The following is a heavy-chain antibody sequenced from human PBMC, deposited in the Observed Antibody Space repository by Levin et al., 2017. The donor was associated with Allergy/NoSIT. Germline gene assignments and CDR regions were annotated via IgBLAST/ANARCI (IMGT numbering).Heavy chain of an antibody. V-gene: IGHV4-31*03. CDR2: IYYSGST. D-gene: IGHD2-2*03. CDR1: GGSISGCGYH. J-gene: IGHJ4*02. Sequence: SETLSLTCTVSGGSISGCGYHWTWIRQHPETGLEWIGYIYYSGSTFYNPSLKSRLMISVDTSKNQFSLNVSSVPAAATAVYYCAREDGSTFGFWGQGALVTGAS. CDR3: AREDGSTFGF.